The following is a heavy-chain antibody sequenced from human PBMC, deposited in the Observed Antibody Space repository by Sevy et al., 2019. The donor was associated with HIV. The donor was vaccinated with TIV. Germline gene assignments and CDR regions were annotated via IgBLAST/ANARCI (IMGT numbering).Heavy chain of an antibody. CDR3: ARDQSDSRGFDY. V-gene: IGHV3-21*01. D-gene: IGHD2-21*02. CDR1: GFTFSSYS. J-gene: IGHJ4*02. Sequence: GGSLRLSCAASGFTFSSYSMNWVRQAPGKGLEWVSSISSSSSYIYYADSVKGRFTTSRDNAKNSLYLQMNSLRAEDTAGYYCARDQSDSRGFDYWGQGTLVTVSS. CDR2: ISSSSSYI.